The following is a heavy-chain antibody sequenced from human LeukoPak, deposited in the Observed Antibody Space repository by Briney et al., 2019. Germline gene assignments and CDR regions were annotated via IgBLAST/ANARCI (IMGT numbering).Heavy chain of an antibody. CDR1: GFTFSSSA. CDR2: ISSNGGTT. CDR3: ARCSSTSVVAFDI. Sequence: GGSLRLSCAASGFTFSSSAMHWVRQAPGKGLEYVSAISSNGGTTYYANSVKGRFTISRDNSKNTLYLQMGSLRAEDMAVYYCARCSSTSVVAFDIWGQGTMVTVSS. V-gene: IGHV3-64*01. J-gene: IGHJ3*02. D-gene: IGHD2-2*01.